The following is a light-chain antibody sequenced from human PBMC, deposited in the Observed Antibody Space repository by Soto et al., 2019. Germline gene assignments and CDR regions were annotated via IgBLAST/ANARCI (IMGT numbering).Light chain of an antibody. Sequence: VMTQSPGTLSLSPGDTATLSCRASQSVTSTLAWYQQKPGQAPRLLIYGASSRATGIPDRFSGSGSGTDFTLTISRLEPEDFAVYYCQQYGSSPRTFGQGTKVDIK. V-gene: IGKV3-20*01. CDR2: GAS. CDR3: QQYGSSPRT. CDR1: QSVTST. J-gene: IGKJ1*01.